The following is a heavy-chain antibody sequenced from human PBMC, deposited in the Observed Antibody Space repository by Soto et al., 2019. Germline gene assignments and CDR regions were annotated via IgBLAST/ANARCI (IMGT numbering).Heavy chain of an antibody. CDR3: ARVGCTSTSCYYLFDF. D-gene: IGHD2-2*01. J-gene: IGHJ4*02. CDR2: IYPGDSDV. Sequence: GESLKISWKGSGYNFGSYWIVWVRQMPGKGLEWMGIIYPGDSDVRNSPSFQGQVPFSADKSISTAYLQMNSLKTEDTAVYYCARVGCTSTSCYYLFDFWARGSLVTVPS. CDR1: GYNFGSYW. V-gene: IGHV5-51*01.